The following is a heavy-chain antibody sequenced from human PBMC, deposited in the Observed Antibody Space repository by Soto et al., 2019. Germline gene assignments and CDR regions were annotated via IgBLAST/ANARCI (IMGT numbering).Heavy chain of an antibody. Sequence: ASVKVSCKASGYTFTSYGISWVRQAPGQGLEWMGWISAYNGNTNYAQKLQGRVTMTTDTSTSTAYMELRSLRSDDTAVYYCARYYDFWSGYSSSGYFAYWGQGTLVTVSS. D-gene: IGHD3-3*01. CDR2: ISAYNGNT. V-gene: IGHV1-18*01. CDR1: GYTFTSYG. CDR3: ARYYDFWSGYSSSGYFAY. J-gene: IGHJ4*02.